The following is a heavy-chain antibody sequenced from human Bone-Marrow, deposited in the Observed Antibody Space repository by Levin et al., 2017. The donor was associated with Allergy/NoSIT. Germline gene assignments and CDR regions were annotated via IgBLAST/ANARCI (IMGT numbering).Heavy chain of an antibody. V-gene: IGHV4-34*01. CDR3: ARGQDYGDYGDY. CDR2: INHSGST. D-gene: IGHD4-17*01. Sequence: SETLSLTCAVYGGSFSGYYWSWIRQPPGKGLEWIGEINHSGSTNYNPSLKSRVTISADMSKNQFSLKLTSVTAADTAVYYCARGQDYGDYGDYWGQGTLVTVSS. CDR1: GGSFSGYY. J-gene: IGHJ4*02.